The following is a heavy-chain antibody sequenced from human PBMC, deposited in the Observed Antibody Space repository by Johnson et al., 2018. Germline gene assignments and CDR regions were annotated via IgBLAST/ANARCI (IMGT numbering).Heavy chain of an antibody. J-gene: IGHJ3*02. V-gene: IGHV3-30-3*01. Sequence: QVQLVESGGGVVQPGRSLRLSCAASGFTFSSYAMHWVRQAPGKGLEWVAVISYDGSNKYYADSVKGRFPISRDHSKNTLYLERNSLRAEDTAVYYCARGPDIVDTEYAFDIGVQGTMVTVYS. CDR3: ARGPDIVDTEYAFDI. CDR1: GFTFSSYA. D-gene: IGHD5-12*01. CDR2: ISYDGSNK.